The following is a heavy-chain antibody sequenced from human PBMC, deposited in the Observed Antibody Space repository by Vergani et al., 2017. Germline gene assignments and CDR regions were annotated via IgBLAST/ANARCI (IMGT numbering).Heavy chain of an antibody. CDR3: ASGKYYSDSTSHFRGRYFDV. Sequence: QVQLQESGPGLVKPSQTLSLTCTVSGRSISSGSYYWSWIRQPAGKGLEWIGSIYNSGNGDSSSSLKSRVTISADTSKNQFSLRLTSVTAADTAVYYCASGKYYSDSTSHFRGRYFDVWGRGTLVTVPS. CDR2: IYNSGNG. V-gene: IGHV4-61*02. CDR1: GRSISSGSYY. D-gene: IGHD3-16*01. J-gene: IGHJ2*01.